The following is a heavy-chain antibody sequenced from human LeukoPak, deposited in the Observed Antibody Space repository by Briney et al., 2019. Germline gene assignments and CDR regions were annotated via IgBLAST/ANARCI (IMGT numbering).Heavy chain of an antibody. CDR3: AREYSAFDY. D-gene: IGHD1-26*01. CDR1: GDPISGYSDY. V-gene: IGHV4-61*08. CDR2: IYYHGST. J-gene: IGHJ4*02. Sequence: NPSETLSLTCTVSGDPISGYSDYKWTWIRQPPGKGLEWIGYIYYHGSTNYNPSLKSRVTFSVDTPNNQFSLKLNSVTAADTAVYYCAREYSAFDYWGQGTLVTVSS.